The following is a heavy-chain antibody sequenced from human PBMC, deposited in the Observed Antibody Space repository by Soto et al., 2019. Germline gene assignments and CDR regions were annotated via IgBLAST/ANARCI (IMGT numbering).Heavy chain of an antibody. J-gene: IGHJ3*02. CDR2: ISAYNGNT. CDR3: ASPNYYDSSGRGAFDI. Sequence: SGKVCSKESCYTFTSYGISWGRQAPVQGLEWMGWISAYNGNTNYAQKLQGRVTMTTDTSTSTAYMELRSLRSDDTAVYYCASPNYYDSSGRGAFDIWGQGRMVTVS. D-gene: IGHD3-22*01. CDR1: CYTFTSYG. V-gene: IGHV1-18*04.